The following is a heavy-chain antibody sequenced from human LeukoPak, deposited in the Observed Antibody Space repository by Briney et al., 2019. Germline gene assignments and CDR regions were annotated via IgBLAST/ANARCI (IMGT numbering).Heavy chain of an antibody. J-gene: IGHJ4*02. CDR1: EFSVSSNY. D-gene: IGHD3-22*01. CDR2: ISYDGSNK. CDR3: AREGLTYYYDSSGYHDY. Sequence: GSLRLSCAASEFSVSSNYMSWVRQAPGKGLEWVAVISYDGSNKYYADSVKGRFTISRDNSKNTLYLQMNSLRAEDTAVYYCAREGLTYYYDSSGYHDYWGQGTLVTVSS. V-gene: IGHV3-30-3*01.